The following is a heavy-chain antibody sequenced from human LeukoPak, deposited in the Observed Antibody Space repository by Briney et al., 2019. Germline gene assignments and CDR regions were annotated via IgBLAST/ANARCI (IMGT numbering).Heavy chain of an antibody. CDR3: AKAPTNHYVLSYGYAFDI. Sequence: GGSLRLSCAASGFTFSSYAMHWVRQAPGKGLEWVAVISYDGSNKYYADSVKGRFTISRDNSKNTLHLQMDSLRAEDTAIYYCAKAPTNHYVLSYGYAFDIWGQGTMVTVSS. J-gene: IGHJ3*02. CDR2: ISYDGSNK. D-gene: IGHD3-16*01. CDR1: GFTFSSYA. V-gene: IGHV3-30*04.